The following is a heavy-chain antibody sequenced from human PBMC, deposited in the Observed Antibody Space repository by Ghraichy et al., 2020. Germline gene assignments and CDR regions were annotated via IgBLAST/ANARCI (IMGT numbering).Heavy chain of an antibody. CDR3: TTDGAPRYCSSTSCYVRVGYSYDTTVY. J-gene: IGHJ4*02. CDR2: IKSKTDGGTT. V-gene: IGHV3-15*01. CDR1: GFTFSNAW. D-gene: IGHD2-2*01. Sequence: ETLSLTCAASGFTFSNAWMGWVRQAPGKGLEWVGRIKSKTDGGTTDYAAPVKGRFTISRDDSKNTLYLQMNSLKTEDTAVYYCTTDGAPRYCSSTSCYVRVGYSYDTTVYWGQGTLVTVSS.